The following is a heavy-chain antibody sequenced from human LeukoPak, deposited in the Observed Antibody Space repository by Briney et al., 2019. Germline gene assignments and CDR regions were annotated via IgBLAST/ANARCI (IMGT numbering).Heavy chain of an antibody. V-gene: IGHV4-38-2*02. CDR2: IYHSGNS. Sequence: PSETLSLTCTVSGYSISSGYYWGWIRQSPGKGLEWIGSIYHSGNSYYNPSLKSRVTISVDSSKNQFSLKLSSVTAADTAVYYCAKEGDWAADPLDIWGQGTMVTVSS. CDR3: AKEGDWAADPLDI. CDR1: GYSISSGYY. D-gene: IGHD3-16*01. J-gene: IGHJ3*02.